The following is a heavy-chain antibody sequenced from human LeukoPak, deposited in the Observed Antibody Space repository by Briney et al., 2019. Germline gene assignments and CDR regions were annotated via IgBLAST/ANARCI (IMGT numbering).Heavy chain of an antibody. J-gene: IGHJ3*02. CDR1: GYIFTSYY. CDR3: ARGRRFLEWFPDAFDI. Sequence: ASVKVSCKASGYIFTSYYMHWVRQAPEQGLEWMGIINPSGGRTSCAQKFQGRVTMTRDTSTSTVYMELSSLRSEDTAVYYCARGRRFLEWFPDAFDIWGQGTMVTVSS. CDR2: INPSGGRT. D-gene: IGHD3-3*01. V-gene: IGHV1-46*01.